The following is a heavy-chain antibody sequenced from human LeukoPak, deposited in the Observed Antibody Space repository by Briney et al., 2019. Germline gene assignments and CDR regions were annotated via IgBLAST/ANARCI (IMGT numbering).Heavy chain of an antibody. J-gene: IGHJ4*02. V-gene: IGHV4-34*01. CDR3: ARADSSGCDDY. CDR1: GGSFSGYY. D-gene: IGHD6-19*01. Sequence: PSETLSLTCAVYGGSFSGYYWSWIRHPPGKGLEWIGEINHSGSTNYNPSLKSRVTIPVDTSKNQFSLKLSSVTAADTAVYYCARADSSGCDDYWGQGTLVTVSS. CDR2: INHSGST.